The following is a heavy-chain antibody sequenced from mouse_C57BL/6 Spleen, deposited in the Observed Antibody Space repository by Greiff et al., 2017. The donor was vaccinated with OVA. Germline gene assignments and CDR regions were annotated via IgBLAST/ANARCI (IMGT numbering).Heavy chain of an antibody. D-gene: IGHD2-4*01. J-gene: IGHJ4*01. Sequence: EVHLVESGGGLVKPGGSLKLSCAASGFTFSSYAMSWVRQTPGKRLEWVATISDGGSYTYSPDNVKGRFTISRDNAKNNLYLQMSHLKSEDTAMYYCARSRNYDYDDAMDYWGQGTSVTVSS. CDR2: ISDGGSYT. CDR1: GFTFSSYA. V-gene: IGHV5-4*01. CDR3: ARSRNYDYDDAMDY.